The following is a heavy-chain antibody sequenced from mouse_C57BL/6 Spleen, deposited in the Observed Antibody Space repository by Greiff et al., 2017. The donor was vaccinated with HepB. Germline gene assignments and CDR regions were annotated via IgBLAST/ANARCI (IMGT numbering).Heavy chain of an antibody. V-gene: IGHV14-3*01. J-gene: IGHJ3*01. CDR3: ASNYYGSSPFAY. CDR2: IDPANGNT. D-gene: IGHD1-1*01. CDR1: GFNIKNTY. Sequence: EVMLVESVAELVRPGASVKLSCTASGFNIKNTYMHWVKQRPEQGLEWIGRIDPANGNTKYAPKFQGKATITADTSSNTAYLQLSSLTSEDTAIYYCASNYYGSSPFAYWGQGTLVTVSA.